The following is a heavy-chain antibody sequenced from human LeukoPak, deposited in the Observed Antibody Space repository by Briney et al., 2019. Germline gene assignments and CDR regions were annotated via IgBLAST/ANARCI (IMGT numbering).Heavy chain of an antibody. CDR1: GVYW. CDR3: ATSSGAPGNM. J-gene: IGHJ4*02. D-gene: IGHD2-8*02. V-gene: IGHV3-7*01. Sequence: GGSLRLSCAVSGVYWMSWVRQAPGKGLEWVANIDQDGSVIYYVDSVKGRFTISRDNAKNSLYLQMNSLRAEDTGVYYCATSSGAPGNMWGQGTLVTVSS. CDR2: IDQDGSVI.